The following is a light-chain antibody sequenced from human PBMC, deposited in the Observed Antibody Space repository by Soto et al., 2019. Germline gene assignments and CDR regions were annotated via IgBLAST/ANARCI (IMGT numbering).Light chain of an antibody. V-gene: IGLV1-47*01. CDR3: AVWDDSLSGHYV. J-gene: IGLJ1*01. Sequence: QSVLTHPPPTSRTPGQKITIPCAGTSSNTGVNSVSWYQQLPGAAPKTVLYTTFQRPYGVPDRFPGCKSGTSASQAISGLRSEDEADYYCAVWDDSLSGHYVLGTGTKVTVL. CDR1: SSNTGVNS. CDR2: TTF.